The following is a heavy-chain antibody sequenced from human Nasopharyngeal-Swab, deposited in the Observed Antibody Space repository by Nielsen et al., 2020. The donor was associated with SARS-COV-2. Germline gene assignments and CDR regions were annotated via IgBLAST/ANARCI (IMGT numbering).Heavy chain of an antibody. V-gene: IGHV4-59*01. CDR2: IYYSGST. D-gene: IGHD2-2*01. Sequence: SETLSLTCTVSGGSISSYYWSWIRQPPGKGLEWIGYIYYSGSTNYNPSLKSRVTISVDTSKNQFSLKLTSVTAADTAVYYCASNSTSWYSSAFDIWGQGTMVTVSS. J-gene: IGHJ3*02. CDR1: GGSISSYY. CDR3: ASNSTSWYSSAFDI.